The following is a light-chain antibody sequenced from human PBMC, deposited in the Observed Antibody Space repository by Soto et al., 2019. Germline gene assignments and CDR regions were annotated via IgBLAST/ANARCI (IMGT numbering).Light chain of an antibody. CDR2: EVS. Sequence: QSALTQPASVSGSPGQSITISCTGTSSDVGGYNYVSWYQQHPGKAPKLMIYEVSNRPSGVSNRFSGSKSGNTASLTISGLQAEDAADYYFSSYTSSSIDYVFGTGTQLTVL. CDR3: SSYTSSSIDYV. J-gene: IGLJ1*01. CDR1: SSDVGGYNY. V-gene: IGLV2-14*01.